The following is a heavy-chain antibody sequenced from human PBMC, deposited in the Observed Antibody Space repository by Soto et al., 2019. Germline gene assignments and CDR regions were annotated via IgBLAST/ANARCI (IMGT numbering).Heavy chain of an antibody. Sequence: ALRLSCAASGFSSDEYAMHWVRQAPGKGLEWVTGISWNSGTIGYADSVKGRFTISRDNAKNSLYLQMNSLRAEDTALYYCARDVWSRASGPPDSWGQGTLVTVSS. CDR1: GFSSDEYA. D-gene: IGHD3-10*01. V-gene: IGHV3-9*02. J-gene: IGHJ4*02. CDR2: ISWNSGTI. CDR3: ARDVWSRASGPPDS.